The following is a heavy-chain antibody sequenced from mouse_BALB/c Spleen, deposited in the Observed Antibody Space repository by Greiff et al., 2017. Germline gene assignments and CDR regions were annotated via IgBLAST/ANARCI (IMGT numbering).Heavy chain of an antibody. J-gene: IGHJ3*01. CDR1: GFTFSDYY. Sequence: EVKVVESGGGLVKPGGSLKLSCAASGFTFSDYYMYWVRQTPEKRLEWVATISDGGSYTYYPDSVKGRFTISRDNAKNNLYLQMSSLKSEDTAMYYCARGDYYDYPFAYWGQGTLVTVSA. CDR3: ARGDYYDYPFAY. V-gene: IGHV5-4*02. CDR2: ISDGGSYT. D-gene: IGHD2-4*01.